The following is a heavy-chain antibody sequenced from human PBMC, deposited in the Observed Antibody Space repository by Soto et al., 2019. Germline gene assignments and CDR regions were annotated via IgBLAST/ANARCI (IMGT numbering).Heavy chain of an antibody. CDR3: AREVRDTAVADFDY. CDR1: GFTFSSYS. Sequence: EVQLVESGGGLVQPGGSLRLSCAASGFTFSSYSMNWVRQAPGKGLEWLSYISSSISTMHYADSVKGRFTISRDNAKNSLYLQINSLRDEDTAVYSCAREVRDTAVADFDYWGQGTLVTVSS. J-gene: IGHJ4*02. CDR2: ISSSISTM. V-gene: IGHV3-48*02. D-gene: IGHD5-18*01.